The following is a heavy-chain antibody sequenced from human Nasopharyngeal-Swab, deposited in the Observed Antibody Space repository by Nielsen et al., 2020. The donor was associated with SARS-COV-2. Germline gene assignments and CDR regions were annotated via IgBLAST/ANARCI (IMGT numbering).Heavy chain of an antibody. D-gene: IGHD3-16*01. Sequence: SETLSLTCTVSGGSISSGSYYWSWSRQPAGKGLEWIGRIYTSGSTNYNPSLKGRVTISADTSKNQFSLKVSSVTAADTAVYYCARGGRPMMSMDVWGQGTTVTVSS. V-gene: IGHV4-61*02. J-gene: IGHJ6*02. CDR1: GGSISSGSYY. CDR2: IYTSGST. CDR3: ARGGRPMMSMDV.